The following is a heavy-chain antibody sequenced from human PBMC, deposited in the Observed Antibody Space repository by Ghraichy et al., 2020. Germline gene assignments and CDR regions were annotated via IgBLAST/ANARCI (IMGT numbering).Heavy chain of an antibody. D-gene: IGHD6-19*01. CDR2: IYYSGST. Sequence: SETLYLTCTVSGGSISSYYWSWIRQPPGKGLEWIGYIYYSGSTNYNPSLKSRVTISVDTSKNQFSLKLSSVTAADTAVYYCARDSSGWGAPNYWGQGTLVTVSS. CDR1: GGSISSYY. J-gene: IGHJ4*02. V-gene: IGHV4-59*01. CDR3: ARDSSGWGAPNY.